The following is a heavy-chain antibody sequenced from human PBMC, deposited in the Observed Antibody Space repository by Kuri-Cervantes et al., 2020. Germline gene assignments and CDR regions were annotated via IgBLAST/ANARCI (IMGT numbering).Heavy chain of an antibody. CDR3: ARERSPGPNAFDI. V-gene: IGHV3-69-1*01. Sequence: ETLSLTCAAAGFTFSAHNMNWVRQAAGKVLEWVSYSDTTSVIFYADSVRGRFTISRDNAKKSLYLQVNSLRAEDTAVYYCARERSPGPNAFDIWGQGTMVTVSS. CDR2: SDTTSVI. CDR1: GFTFSAHN. J-gene: IGHJ3*02.